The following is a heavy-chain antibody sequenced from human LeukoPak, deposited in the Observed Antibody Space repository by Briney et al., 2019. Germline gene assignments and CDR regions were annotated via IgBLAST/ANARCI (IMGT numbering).Heavy chain of an antibody. CDR1: GFTFSSYA. CDR3: AKGGENSITFGRATALFDY. D-gene: IGHD3-16*01. J-gene: IGHJ4*01. Sequence: TGGSLRLSCAASGFTFSSYAMSWVRQAPGKGLEWVSVISGSGGSTYYADSVKGRFTISRDNSKNTLYLQMNSLRAEDTAVYYCAKGGENSITFGRATALFDYWGHGTLVTVSS. V-gene: IGHV3-23*01. CDR2: ISGSGGST.